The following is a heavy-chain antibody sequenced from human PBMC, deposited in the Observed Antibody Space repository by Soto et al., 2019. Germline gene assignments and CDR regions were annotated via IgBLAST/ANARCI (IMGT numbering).Heavy chain of an antibody. V-gene: IGHV1-18*01. D-gene: IGHD3-9*01. J-gene: IGHJ6*03. Sequence: QIQLIQAGPEVKKPGASLKVSCKASGYTFRTSVITWVRQAPGQGIAWVGWISADNDNTNYAQKFQVRVTLTTDTSTTSAYMELRSLIFDDTAVYYCARASHYDTLTSYDSDYYYMDVWGEGTAVTVS. CDR3: ARASHYDTLTSYDSDYYYMDV. CDR1: GYTFRTSV. CDR2: ISADNDNT.